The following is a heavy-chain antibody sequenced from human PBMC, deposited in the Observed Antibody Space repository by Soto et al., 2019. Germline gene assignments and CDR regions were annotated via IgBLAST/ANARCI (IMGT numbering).Heavy chain of an antibody. Sequence: QVQLVQSGAEVKEPGSSVKVSCKASGGTFSSYAISWVRQAPGQGLEWMGGIIPVFGAANYAQRFQGRVTVTADESTSTAYMELISVRSDDTAAYYCARTMEQLVPPDYYYYGMDVWGRGTTVTVSS. V-gene: IGHV1-69*01. CDR1: GGTFSSYA. CDR2: IIPVFGAA. J-gene: IGHJ6*02. D-gene: IGHD6-6*01. CDR3: ARTMEQLVPPDYYYYGMDV.